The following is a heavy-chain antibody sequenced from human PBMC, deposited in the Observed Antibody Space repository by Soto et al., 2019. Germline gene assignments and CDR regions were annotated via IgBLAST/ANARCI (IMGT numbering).Heavy chain of an antibody. D-gene: IGHD6-19*01. CDR3: ARMASLREWLVNAFDM. J-gene: IGHJ3*02. V-gene: IGHV3-53*01. Sequence: QPGGSLRLSCAASGFTVSTNYISWVRQAPGKGLEWVSIIYSGGKTYYADSVKGRFVIARDNSKNTLYLQMNRLRVEDTAVYYCARMASLREWLVNAFDMWGQGTTVTVSS. CDR1: GFTVSTNY. CDR2: IYSGGKT.